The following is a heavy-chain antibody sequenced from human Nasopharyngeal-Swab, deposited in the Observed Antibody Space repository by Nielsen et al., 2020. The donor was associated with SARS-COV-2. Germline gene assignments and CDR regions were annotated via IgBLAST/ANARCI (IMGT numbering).Heavy chain of an antibody. V-gene: IGHV4-34*01. CDR3: ARGPTYRL. Sequence: SETLSLTCAVYGGSFSGYYWSWIRQPPGKGLEWIGEINHSGSTNYNPSLKSRVTISVDTSKNQFSLKLNSVTAADTTVYYCARGPTYRLWGQGTLVTVSS. D-gene: IGHD2/OR15-2a*01. CDR2: INHSGST. CDR1: GGSFSGYY. J-gene: IGHJ4*02.